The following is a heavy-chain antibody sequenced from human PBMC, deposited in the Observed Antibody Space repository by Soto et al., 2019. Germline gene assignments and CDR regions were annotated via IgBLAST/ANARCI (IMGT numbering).Heavy chain of an antibody. CDR1: GGSFSGYY. J-gene: IGHJ5*02. D-gene: IGHD3-3*01. Sequence: LSLTCAVYGGSFSGYYWSWIRQPPGKGPEWIGEINHSGSTNYNPSLKSRVTISVDTSKNQFSLKLSSVAAADTAVYYCARGFGLRFLEWLLRPGFDPWGQGTLVTVSS. V-gene: IGHV4-34*01. CDR2: INHSGST. CDR3: ARGFGLRFLEWLLRPGFDP.